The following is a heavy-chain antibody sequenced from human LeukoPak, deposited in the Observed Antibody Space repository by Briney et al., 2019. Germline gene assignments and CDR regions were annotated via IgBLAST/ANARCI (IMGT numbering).Heavy chain of an antibody. J-gene: IGHJ6*03. Sequence: GGSLTLSCATSGFTFSNYGMHWVRQAPGKGLEWVAFIRFDGTSKFYADSVKGRFTIFRDDSKNTLYLQMNSLRPEDTAIYYCAKDFAVGATYYYYMVVWGKGTTVTVSS. CDR2: IRFDGTSK. D-gene: IGHD1-26*01. CDR1: GFTFSNYG. CDR3: AKDFAVGATYYYYMVV. V-gene: IGHV3-30*02.